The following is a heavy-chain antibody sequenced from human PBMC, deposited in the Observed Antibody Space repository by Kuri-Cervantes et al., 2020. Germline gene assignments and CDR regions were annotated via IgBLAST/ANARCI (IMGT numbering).Heavy chain of an antibody. Sequence: GGSLRLSCAASGLTVSSIRMSWFRQAPGKGLEWVSTIYTGGTTYYADAVRGRFSISRDTSRNTLYLQMNSLRAEDTAVYYCAREQRGQLLPRNNWFDPWGQGTLVTVSS. D-gene: IGHD2-2*01. V-gene: IGHV3-53*01. CDR2: IYTGGTT. CDR1: GLTVSSIR. J-gene: IGHJ5*02. CDR3: AREQRGQLLPRNNWFDP.